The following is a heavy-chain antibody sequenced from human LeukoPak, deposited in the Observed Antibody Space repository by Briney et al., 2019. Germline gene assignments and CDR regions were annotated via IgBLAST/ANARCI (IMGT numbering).Heavy chain of an antibody. D-gene: IGHD3-10*01. Sequence: ASVKVSCKASGYTFTGYYTHWVRQAPGQGLEWMGWINPNSGGTNYAQKFQGRVTMTRDTSISTAYMELSRLRSDDTAVYYCARATNYYGSGSYYPDSWGQGTLVTVSS. J-gene: IGHJ4*02. CDR1: GYTFTGYY. CDR2: INPNSGGT. CDR3: ARATNYYGSGSYYPDS. V-gene: IGHV1-2*02.